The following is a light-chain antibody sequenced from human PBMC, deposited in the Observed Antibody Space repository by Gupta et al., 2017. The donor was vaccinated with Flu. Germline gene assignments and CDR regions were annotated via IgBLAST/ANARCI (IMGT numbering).Light chain of an antibody. V-gene: IGKV1-5*03. Sequence: DIQMTQSPSTLSASVGDRVTITCRASQNINDWLAWYQQTPGEAPKLLIYKASTLQSGAPLRFSGSGSGKDFSLTVSSVQPDDFATYFCEQSDTLANTFGQGTKVEIK. CDR3: EQSDTLANT. J-gene: IGKJ2*01. CDR2: KAS. CDR1: QNINDW.